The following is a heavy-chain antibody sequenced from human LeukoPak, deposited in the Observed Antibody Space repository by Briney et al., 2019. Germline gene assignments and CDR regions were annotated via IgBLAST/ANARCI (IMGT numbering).Heavy chain of an antibody. J-gene: IGHJ4*02. CDR3: ARSTTVTTAPVDY. Sequence: SETLSLTCTVSGASISDYYWSWIRQPPGKGLEWIGEINHSGSTNYNPSLKSRVTISVDTSKNQFSLKLSSVTAADTAVYYCARSTTVTTAPVDYWGQGTLVTVSS. CDR1: GASISDYY. V-gene: IGHV4-34*01. CDR2: INHSGST. D-gene: IGHD4-17*01.